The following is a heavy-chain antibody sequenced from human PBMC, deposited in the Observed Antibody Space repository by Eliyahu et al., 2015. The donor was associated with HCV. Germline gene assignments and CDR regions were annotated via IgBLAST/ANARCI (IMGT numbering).Heavy chain of an antibody. Sequence: QMQLVQSGPEVKKPGTSVXVSCKASGFTFXSSAMQXXRQARGQRLEWIGWIVVGSGNTNYEQKFQERVTITRDMSTSTAYMELSSLRSEDTAVYYCAAASYYYDSSGYLKGDAFDIWGQGTMVTVSS. J-gene: IGHJ3*02. CDR2: IVVGSGNT. CDR3: AAASYYYDSSGYLKGDAFDI. D-gene: IGHD3-22*01. V-gene: IGHV1-58*02. CDR1: GFTFXSSA.